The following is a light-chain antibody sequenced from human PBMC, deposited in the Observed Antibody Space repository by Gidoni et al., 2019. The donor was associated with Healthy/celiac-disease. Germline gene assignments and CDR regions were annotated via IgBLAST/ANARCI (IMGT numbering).Light chain of an antibody. J-gene: IGKJ1*01. CDR1: QSVSSNY. V-gene: IGKV3-20*01. Sequence: EIVLTQSPGTLSLSPGERATLSCRASQSVSSNYLAWYQQKPGQAPRLLIYGASSRATGIPDRFSGSGSGTDFTLTISRLEPEDFAVYYCQQYGSSPVTFXXXTKVEIK. CDR2: GAS. CDR3: QQYGSSPVT.